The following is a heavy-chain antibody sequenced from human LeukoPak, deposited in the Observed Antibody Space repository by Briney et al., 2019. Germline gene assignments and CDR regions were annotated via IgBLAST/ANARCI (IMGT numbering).Heavy chain of an antibody. J-gene: IGHJ4*02. D-gene: IGHD5-18*01. CDR2: IYHSGSS. V-gene: IGHV4-38-2*01. CDR1: GYSIRTSSH. CDR3: ATTLPTSQLWLRFFDY. Sequence: SETLSLTCSVSGYSIRTSSHWGWIRQSPGEGLEWMGSIYHSGSSYYNPSLKSRVTISVDTSKNQFSLKLSSVTAADTAVYYCATTLPTSQLWLRFFDYWGQGTLVTVSS.